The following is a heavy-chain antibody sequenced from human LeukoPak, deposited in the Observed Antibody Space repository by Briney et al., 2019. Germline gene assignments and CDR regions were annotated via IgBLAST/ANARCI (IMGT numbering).Heavy chain of an antibody. V-gene: IGHV1-18*01. D-gene: IGHD4-23*01. CDR2: ISAYNGNT. CDR1: GYTFTSYG. J-gene: IGHJ4*02. Sequence: ASVKVSCKASGYTFTSYGISWVRQAPGQGLEWMGWISAYNGNTNYAQKLQGRVTMTTDTSTSTAYMELRSLRSDDTAVYYCARDRSSDYGGNYFDYWGQGTLVTVSS. CDR3: ARDRSSDYGGNYFDY.